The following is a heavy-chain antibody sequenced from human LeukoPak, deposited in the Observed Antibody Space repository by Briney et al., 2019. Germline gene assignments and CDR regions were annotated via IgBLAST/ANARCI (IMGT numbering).Heavy chain of an antibody. CDR3: ARDIAAAGTPYYFDY. V-gene: IGHV3-21*01. Sequence: GGSLRLSCAASGFTFSSYSMNWVRQAPGKGLVWVSSISSSSSYIYYADSVKGRFTISRDNAKNSLYPQMNSLRAEDTAVYYCARDIAAAGTPYYFDYWGQGTLVTVSS. J-gene: IGHJ4*02. D-gene: IGHD6-13*01. CDR2: ISSSSSYI. CDR1: GFTFSSYS.